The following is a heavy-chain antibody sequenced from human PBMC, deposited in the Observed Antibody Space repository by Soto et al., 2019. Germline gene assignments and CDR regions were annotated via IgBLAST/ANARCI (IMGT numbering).Heavy chain of an antibody. D-gene: IGHD6-13*01. Sequence: QVQLVESGGGVVQPGRSLRLSCAVSGFSFSSYGMHWVRQAPGKGLEWVAVISHDGSYENHADSVKGRFTISRDNSKSTLFLQMNSLRADDTAVYYCATGLIPYSNSLDYWGQGTLVTVSS. CDR3: ATGLIPYSNSLDY. V-gene: IGHV3-30*03. CDR1: GFSFSSYG. J-gene: IGHJ4*02. CDR2: ISHDGSYE.